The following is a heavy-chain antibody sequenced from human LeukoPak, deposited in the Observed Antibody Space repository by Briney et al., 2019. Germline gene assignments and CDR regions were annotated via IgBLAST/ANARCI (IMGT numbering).Heavy chain of an antibody. D-gene: IGHD6-13*01. CDR3: AKDFSAGTYFDY. CDR2: ISGSGGST. J-gene: IGHJ4*02. CDR1: GFTFSSFD. Sequence: GGSLRLSCAASGFTFSSFDTSWVRQAPGKGLEWVSGISGSGGSTYYADSVKGRFSISRDNSKNTLFLQMNSLRAEDTAIYYCAKDFSAGTYFDYWGQGTLVTASS. V-gene: IGHV3-23*01.